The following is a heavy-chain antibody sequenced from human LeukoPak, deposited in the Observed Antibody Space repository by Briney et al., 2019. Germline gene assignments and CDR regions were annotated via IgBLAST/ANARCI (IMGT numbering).Heavy chain of an antibody. V-gene: IGHV4-59*10. CDR3: ATVRAPGGHFDY. CDR1: GGSFSGYY. D-gene: IGHD3-10*01. Sequence: SETLSLTCAVYGGSFSGYYWSWIRQPAGKGLEWIGRIYTSGSTNYNPSLKSRVTITVDTSKNQFSLKLSSVTAADTAVYYCATVRAPGGHFDYWGQGTLVTVSS. CDR2: IYTSGST. J-gene: IGHJ4*02.